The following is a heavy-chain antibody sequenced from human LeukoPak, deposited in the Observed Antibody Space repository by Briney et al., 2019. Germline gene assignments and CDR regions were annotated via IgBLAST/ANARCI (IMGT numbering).Heavy chain of an antibody. J-gene: IGHJ4*02. CDR3: ARVSLRFGELMY. D-gene: IGHD3-10*01. V-gene: IGHV4-34*01. CDR1: GGSFSGYY. CDR2: INHSGST. Sequence: SETLSLTCAVYGGSFSGYYWSWIRQPPGKGLEWIGEINHSGSTNYNPSLKSRLTISVDTSKNQFSLELSSVTAADTAVYYCARVSLRFGELMYWGQGTLVTVSS.